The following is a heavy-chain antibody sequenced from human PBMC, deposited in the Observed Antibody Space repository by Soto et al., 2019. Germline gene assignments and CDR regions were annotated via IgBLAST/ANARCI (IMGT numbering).Heavy chain of an antibody. J-gene: IGHJ4*01. D-gene: IGHD2-8*01. CDR1: GFSFNNHG. CDR3: ARQHMVCYYFDS. Sequence: QVQLAESGGGVVQPGRSLRLSCAASGFSFNNHGMHWVRQAPGKGLEWVAVIWYDGSYKYYADSVKGRFTISRDNSKNKLYLQMNRLRAEDTALYYFARQHMVCYYFDSWCHGTLVTVS. V-gene: IGHV3-33*01. CDR2: IWYDGSYK.